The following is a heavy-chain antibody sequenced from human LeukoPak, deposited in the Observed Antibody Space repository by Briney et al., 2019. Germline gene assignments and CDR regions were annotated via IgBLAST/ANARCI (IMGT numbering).Heavy chain of an antibody. J-gene: IGHJ4*02. CDR3: VKDRAYSSSWFDY. D-gene: IGHD6-13*01. V-gene: IGHV3-64D*06. Sequence: GGSLRLSCSASGLTFSSYAMHWVRQAPGKGLEYVSAISSNGGSTYYADSVKGRFTISRDNSKNTLYLQMSSLRAEDTAVYYCVKDRAYSSSWFDYWGQGTLVTVSS. CDR1: GLTFSSYA. CDR2: ISSNGGST.